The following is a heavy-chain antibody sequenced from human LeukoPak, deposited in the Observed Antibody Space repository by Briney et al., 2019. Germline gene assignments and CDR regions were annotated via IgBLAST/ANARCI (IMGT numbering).Heavy chain of an antibody. Sequence: ASVEVSCKASGYTFTGYYMHWVRQAPGQGLEWVGRINPNSGGTNYAQKFQGRVTMTRDTSISTAYMELSRLRSDDTAVYYCARDCSSTSCYTWGFDPWGQGTLVTVSS. CDR1: GYTFTGYY. CDR2: INPNSGGT. D-gene: IGHD2-2*02. V-gene: IGHV1-2*06. J-gene: IGHJ5*02. CDR3: ARDCSSTSCYTWGFDP.